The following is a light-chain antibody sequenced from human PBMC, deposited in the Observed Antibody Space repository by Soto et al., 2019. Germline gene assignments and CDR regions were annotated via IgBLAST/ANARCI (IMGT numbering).Light chain of an antibody. CDR2: DFN. CDR3: GSYAGSNTWV. V-gene: IGLV2-11*01. CDR1: SSDVGGYNY. J-gene: IGLJ3*02. Sequence: QSVLTQPRSVSGSPGQSVTVSCTGTSSDVGGYNYVSWYQQHPGKGPKLMIYDFNKRPSGVPDRFSGSKSGNTASLTISGLQAEDEADYCCGSYAGSNTWVFGGGTKLTVL.